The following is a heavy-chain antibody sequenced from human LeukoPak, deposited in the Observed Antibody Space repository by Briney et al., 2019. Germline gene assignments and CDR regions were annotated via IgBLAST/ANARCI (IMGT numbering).Heavy chain of an antibody. CDR1: GYTFTGYY. D-gene: IGHD6-13*01. V-gene: IGHV1-2*02. CDR3: ARAEGRGYSYYYYYYYMDV. Sequence: ASVKVSCKASGYTFTGYYMHWVRQAPGQGLEWMRWINPNSGGTNYAQKFQGRVTMTRDTSISTAYMELSRLRSDDTAVYYCARAEGRGYSYYYYYYYMDVWGKGTTVTVSS. J-gene: IGHJ6*03. CDR2: INPNSGGT.